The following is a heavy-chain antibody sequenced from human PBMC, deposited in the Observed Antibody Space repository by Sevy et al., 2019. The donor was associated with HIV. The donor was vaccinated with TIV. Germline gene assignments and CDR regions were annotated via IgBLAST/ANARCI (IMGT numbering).Heavy chain of an antibody. CDR1: GFTFSNAW. D-gene: IGHD2-8*02. Sequence: GESLKISCAASGFTFSNAWMSWVRQAPGKGLEWVGRIISKTDGGTTDYAAPVKGRFTSSRDDSKNTLYLQMNSLKTEDTAMYYCSTDPIIVLLVTDGMDVWGQGTTVTVSS. CDR3: STDPIIVLLVTDGMDV. J-gene: IGHJ6*02. CDR2: IISKTDGGTT. V-gene: IGHV3-15*01.